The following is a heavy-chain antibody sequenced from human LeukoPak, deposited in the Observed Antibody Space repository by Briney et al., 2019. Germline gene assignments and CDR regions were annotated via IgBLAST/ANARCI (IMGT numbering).Heavy chain of an antibody. CDR3: TSIWFGELWNYYYYGMDV. J-gene: IGHJ6*02. V-gene: IGHV3-49*03. D-gene: IGHD3-10*01. CDR2: IRSKAYGGTT. CDR1: GLTFGAYA. Sequence: GRSLRLSCTASGLTFGAYAMSWFRQAPGKGLDWVGFIRSKAYGGTTEYAASVKGRFTISRDDSKSIAYLQMNSLKTEDTAVYYCTSIWFGELWNYYYYGMDVWGQGTTVTVSS.